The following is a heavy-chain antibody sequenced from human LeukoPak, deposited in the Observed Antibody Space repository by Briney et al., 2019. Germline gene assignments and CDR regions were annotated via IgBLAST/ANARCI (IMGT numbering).Heavy chain of an antibody. J-gene: IGHJ5*02. Sequence: ASVKVSCKASGYTFTGYYMHWVRQAPGQGLDWMGRIDPNNGATNYAQKFQGRVTMTRDTSISTAYMELSRLRSDDTAVYYCARAGTGYSYGLLDWFDPWGQGTLVTVSS. CDR3: ARAGTGYSYGLLDWFDP. CDR2: IDPNNGAT. CDR1: GYTFTGYY. V-gene: IGHV1-2*06. D-gene: IGHD5-18*01.